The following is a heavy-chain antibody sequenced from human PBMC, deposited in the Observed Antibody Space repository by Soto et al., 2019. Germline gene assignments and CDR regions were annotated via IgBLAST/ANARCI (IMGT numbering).Heavy chain of an antibody. D-gene: IGHD6-13*01. CDR2: IYYSGST. Sequence: SDTLSLTCIVSGGSVSSGTNYWSWIRQPPGKGLESIGYIYYSGSTNYNPSLKSRVTISVDTSKNQFSLKLTSVTAADTALYYCARLRGYSNNSYYGVDVWGQGTTVAVSS. CDR1: GGSVSSGTNY. CDR3: ARLRGYSNNSYYGVDV. J-gene: IGHJ6*02. V-gene: IGHV4-61*01.